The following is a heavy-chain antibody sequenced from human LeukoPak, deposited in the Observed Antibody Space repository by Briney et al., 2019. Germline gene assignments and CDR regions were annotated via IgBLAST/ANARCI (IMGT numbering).Heavy chain of an antibody. CDR3: ARANLIAAAGTYYYYMDV. V-gene: IGHV1-69*13. CDR1: GGTFSSYA. Sequence: EASVKVSCKASGGTFSSYAISWVRQAPGQGLEWMGGIIPIFGTANYAQKFQGRVTITADESTSTAYMELSSLRSEDTAVYYCARANLIAAAGTYYYYMDVWGKGTTVTISS. D-gene: IGHD6-13*01. J-gene: IGHJ6*03. CDR2: IIPIFGTA.